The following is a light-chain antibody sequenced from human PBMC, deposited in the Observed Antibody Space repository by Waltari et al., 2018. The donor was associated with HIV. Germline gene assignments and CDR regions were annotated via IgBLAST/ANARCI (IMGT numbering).Light chain of an antibody. CDR1: QSVSSN. CDR3: QQYNNWPGT. Sequence: EIVMTQSPATLSVSPGERATLSCRASQSVSSNLAWYQQKPGQAPRLLIYGASTRATGIPAWFSGSGSRKEFTLTISSLQYEDFAVYYCQQYNNWPGTFGQGTKLGIK. J-gene: IGKJ2*01. V-gene: IGKV3-15*01. CDR2: GAS.